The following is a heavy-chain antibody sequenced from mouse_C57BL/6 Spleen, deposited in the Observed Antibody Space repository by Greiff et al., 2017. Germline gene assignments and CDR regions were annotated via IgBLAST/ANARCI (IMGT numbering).Heavy chain of an antibody. Sequence: EVNVVESGGGLVKPGGSLKLSCAASGFTFSDYGMHWVRQAPEKGLEWVAYISSGSSTIYYADTVKGRFTISRDNAKNTLFLQMTSLRSEDTAMYYCARGRITTVVVDYWGQGTTLTVSS. CDR2: ISSGSSTI. D-gene: IGHD1-1*01. CDR1: GFTFSDYG. J-gene: IGHJ2*01. CDR3: ARGRITTVVVDY. V-gene: IGHV5-17*01.